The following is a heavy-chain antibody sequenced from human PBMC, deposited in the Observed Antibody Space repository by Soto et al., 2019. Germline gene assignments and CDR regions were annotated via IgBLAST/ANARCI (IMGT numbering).Heavy chain of an antibody. V-gene: IGHV4-59*08. D-gene: IGHD2-15*01. J-gene: IGHJ5*02. CDR1: GGSISSYY. CDR2: IYYSGST. CDR3: ASSSGSQNWFDP. Sequence: QVQLQESGPGLVKPSETLSLTCTVSGGSISSYYWSWIRQPPGKGLEWIGYIYYSGSTNYTPSLKVRVTISEATSKTPSPLKWSSATSADTAVYYCASSSGSQNWFDPWGQGTLVTVSS.